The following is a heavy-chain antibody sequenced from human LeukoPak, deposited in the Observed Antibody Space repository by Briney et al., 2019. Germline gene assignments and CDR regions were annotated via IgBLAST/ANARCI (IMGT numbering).Heavy chain of an antibody. V-gene: IGHV3-23*01. CDR2: ISSSGART. CDR3: AKGEEQGRFLEWLSRRYGMDV. D-gene: IGHD3-3*01. CDR1: GFTFSSYA. Sequence: QSGGSLRLSCAASGFTFSSYAMSWVRQAPGKGLKWGSAISSSGARTNYAESVKGRLNISRDNSKNTLYLQMNSLRAEETAVYYCAKGEEQGRFLEWLSRRYGMDVWGQGTTVTVSS. J-gene: IGHJ6*02.